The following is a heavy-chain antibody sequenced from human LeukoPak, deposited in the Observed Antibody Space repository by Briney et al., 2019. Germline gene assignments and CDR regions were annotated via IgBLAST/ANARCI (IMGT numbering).Heavy chain of an antibody. CDR1: GGSISSGGYS. V-gene: IGHV4-30-2*01. Sequence: SETLSLTCAVSGGSISSGGYSWSWIRQPPGKGLEWIGYIYHSGSTYYNPSLKSRVTISVDRSKNQFSLKLSSVTAADTAVYYCARGAAAAGTLRWIDYWGQGTLVTVSS. D-gene: IGHD6-13*01. CDR3: ARGAAAAGTLRWIDY. CDR2: IYHSGST. J-gene: IGHJ4*02.